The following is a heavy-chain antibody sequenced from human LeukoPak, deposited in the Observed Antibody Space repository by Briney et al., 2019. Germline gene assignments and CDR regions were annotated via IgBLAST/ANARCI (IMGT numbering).Heavy chain of an antibody. CDR1: GDSISSYY. V-gene: IGHV4-59*01. CDR2: IYYSGST. CDR3: ARPAERGYSYGLDF. D-gene: IGHD5-18*01. J-gene: IGHJ3*01. Sequence: SKTLSLTCTVSGDSISSYYWSWIRQPPGKGLEWIGYIYYSGSTNYNPSLKSRVTISLDTSKNQVSLTLSSVTAADTAVYYCARPAERGYSYGLDFWGQGTMVTVSS.